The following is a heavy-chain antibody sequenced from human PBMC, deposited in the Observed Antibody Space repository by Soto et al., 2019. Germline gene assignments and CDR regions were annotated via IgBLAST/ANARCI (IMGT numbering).Heavy chain of an antibody. Sequence: PGGSLRLSCAASGFTFSTYAMHWVRQAPGKGLEWVAVISYDGSNKYYADSVKGRFTISRDNSKNTLYLQMNSLRPEDTVVYYCARDRTYYYDSSGYTDGVFDYWGQGT. J-gene: IGHJ4*02. D-gene: IGHD3-22*01. CDR3: ARDRTYYYDSSGYTDGVFDY. CDR1: GFTFSTYA. V-gene: IGHV3-30-3*01. CDR2: ISYDGSNK.